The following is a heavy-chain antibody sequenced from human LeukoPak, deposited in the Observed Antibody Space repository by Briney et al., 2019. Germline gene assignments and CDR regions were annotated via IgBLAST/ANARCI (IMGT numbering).Heavy chain of an antibody. Sequence: GGSLRLSCTMSGFMSSSYGLYWVRQAPDKGLEWVAFTRPDKDDKYYSDSVRGRFTISRDNPKNTLYLQMNSLRVEDTALYFCAKGVSEGGNLGNRGQGTLVTVSS. V-gene: IGHV3-30*02. CDR1: GFMSSSYG. CDR2: TRPDKDDK. J-gene: IGHJ4*02. D-gene: IGHD3-16*01. CDR3: AKGVSEGGNLGN.